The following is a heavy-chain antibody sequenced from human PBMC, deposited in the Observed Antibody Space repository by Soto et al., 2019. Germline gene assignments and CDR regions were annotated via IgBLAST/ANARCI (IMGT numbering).Heavy chain of an antibody. CDR3: ARDYITMVRGVNYMDV. D-gene: IGHD3-10*01. CDR1: GFTFSSYG. J-gene: IGHJ6*03. Sequence: GGSLRLSCAASGFTFSSYGMHWVRQAPGKGLEWVAVIWYDGSNKYYADSVKGRFTISRDNSKNTLYLQMNSLRAEDTAVYYCARDYITMVRGVNYMDVWGKGTTVTVSS. CDR2: IWYDGSNK. V-gene: IGHV3-33*01.